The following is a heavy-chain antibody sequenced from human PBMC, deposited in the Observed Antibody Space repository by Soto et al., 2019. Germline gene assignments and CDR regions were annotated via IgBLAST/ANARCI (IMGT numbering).Heavy chain of an antibody. CDR3: ARGQVVAAQH. V-gene: IGHV4-30-2*01. CDR2: IYHSGST. CDR1: GGSISSGGYS. Sequence: SETLSLSCAVSGGSISSGGYSWSWIRQPPGKGLEWIGYIYHSGSTYYNPSLKSRVTISVDRSKNQFSLKLSSVTAADTAVYYCARGQVVAAQHWGQGTLVTVSS. D-gene: IGHD2-15*01. J-gene: IGHJ4*02.